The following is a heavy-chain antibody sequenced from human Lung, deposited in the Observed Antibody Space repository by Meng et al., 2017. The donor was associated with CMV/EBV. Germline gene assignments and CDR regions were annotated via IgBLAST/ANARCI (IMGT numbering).Heavy chain of an antibody. J-gene: IGHJ4*02. CDR3: ARSFYADYGDF. D-gene: IGHD4-17*01. CDR1: GFTFIDYY. CDR2: IDLNSGGS. V-gene: IGHV1-2*02. Sequence: ASVXVSCKASGFTFIDYYIHWVRQAPGQGLEWMGWIDLNSGGSNSAQKFQDRISMTRDTSISTAYMELKSLRSDDAAVYYCARSFYADYGDFWGRRTLVTVSS.